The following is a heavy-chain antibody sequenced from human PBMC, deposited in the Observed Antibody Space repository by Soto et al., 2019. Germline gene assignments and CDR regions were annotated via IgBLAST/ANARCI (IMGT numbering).Heavy chain of an antibody. CDR3: ARDESAAIDYYYYGMDV. CDR1: GFTFSSYG. J-gene: IGHJ6*02. Sequence: QVQLVESGGGVVQPGRSLRLSCAASGFTFSSYGMHWVRQAPGKGLEWVAVIWYDGSNKYYADSVKGRFTISRDNSKHTLYLQMNSLSAEDTAVYYCARDESAAIDYYYYGMDVWGQGTTVTVSS. V-gene: IGHV3-33*01. CDR2: IWYDGSNK. D-gene: IGHD2-2*01.